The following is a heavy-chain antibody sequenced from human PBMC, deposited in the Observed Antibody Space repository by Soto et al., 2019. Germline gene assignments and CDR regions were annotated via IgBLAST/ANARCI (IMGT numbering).Heavy chain of an antibody. Sequence: SETLSLTCTVSGVSINIGGYYWTWIRQHPGKGLEWIGYIYYSGSTYYSPSLRSRVSISLDTSKNQFSLKLSFVTAADTAMYYCARTKCSGGSCYSWSLDYWGQGTPVTVSS. V-gene: IGHV4-31*03. CDR3: ARTKCSGGSCYSWSLDY. CDR2: IYYSGST. J-gene: IGHJ4*02. D-gene: IGHD2-15*01. CDR1: GVSINIGGYY.